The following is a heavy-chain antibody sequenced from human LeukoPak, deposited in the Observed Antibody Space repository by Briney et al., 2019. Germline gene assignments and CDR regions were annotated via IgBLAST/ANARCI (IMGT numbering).Heavy chain of an antibody. CDR2: INPNSGGT. D-gene: IGHD6-19*01. J-gene: IGHJ4*02. V-gene: IGHV1-2*02. CDR3: ARHRYSSGWSNFDY. CDR1: GYTFTGYY. Sequence: GASVKVSCKASGYTFTGYYMHWVRQAPGQGLEWMGWINPNSGGTNYAQKFQGRVTMTRDTSISTAYMELSRLRSDDTAVYYCARHRYSSGWSNFDYWGQGTLVTVSS.